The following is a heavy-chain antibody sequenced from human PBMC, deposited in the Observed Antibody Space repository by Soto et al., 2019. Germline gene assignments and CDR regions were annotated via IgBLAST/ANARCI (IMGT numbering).Heavy chain of an antibody. CDR3: ARDRGYCTGGTCYSVLDY. CDR2: IKQEGSET. V-gene: IGHV3-7*01. Sequence: PGGSLRLSCAASGFTFSTSWMNWVRQAPGKGLEWVANIKQEGSETHYVDSANGRFTISRDNAKNSLYLQMNSLRAEDTAVYYCARDRGYCTGGTCYSVLDYWGQGVLVTVSS. J-gene: IGHJ4*02. D-gene: IGHD2-15*01. CDR1: GFTFSTSW.